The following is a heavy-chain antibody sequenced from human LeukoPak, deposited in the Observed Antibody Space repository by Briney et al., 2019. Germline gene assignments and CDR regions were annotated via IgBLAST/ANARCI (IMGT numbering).Heavy chain of an antibody. D-gene: IGHD3-22*01. J-gene: IGHJ4*02. CDR3: ATPSRPSYYYDSSGYRGEFGY. CDR2: IIPIFGTA. Sequence: SVKLSCKASGGTFSSYAISWVRQAPGQGLEWMGGIIPIFGTANYAQKFRGRVTITTDESTSTAYMELSSLRSEDTAVYYCATPSRPSYYYDSSGYRGEFGYWGQGTLVTVSS. CDR1: GGTFSSYA. V-gene: IGHV1-69*05.